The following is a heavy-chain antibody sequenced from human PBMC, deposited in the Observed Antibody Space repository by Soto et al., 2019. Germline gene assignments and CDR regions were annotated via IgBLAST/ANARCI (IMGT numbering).Heavy chain of an antibody. CDR2: IYHGDSDT. Sequence: GESLKISCKGSGYSFTSYWIGWVRQIPRKGLKWMGIIYHGDSDTRYSPSFQGQATISADKSISTAYLQWSSLKASDTAIYYCERRIAPAGTHAFDIWGQGTMVPVS. D-gene: IGHD6-13*01. CDR3: ERRIAPAGTHAFDI. J-gene: IGHJ3*02. CDR1: GYSFTSYW. V-gene: IGHV5-51*01.